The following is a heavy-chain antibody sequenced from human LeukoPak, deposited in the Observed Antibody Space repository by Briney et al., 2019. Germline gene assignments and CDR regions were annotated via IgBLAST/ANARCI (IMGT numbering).Heavy chain of an antibody. CDR2: IYYSRTT. D-gene: IGHD6-19*01. Sequence: SSETLSLTCTVSGGSISSLTYYWGWIRQPPGKGLEWIASIYYSRTTYYSPSLKSRVTISVNRSNNQFSLRLSSVTAADTAVYFCAGYSSGWSSGGGYWGQGTLVTVSS. V-gene: IGHV4-39*01. CDR1: GGSISSLTYY. J-gene: IGHJ4*02. CDR3: AGYSSGWSSGGGY.